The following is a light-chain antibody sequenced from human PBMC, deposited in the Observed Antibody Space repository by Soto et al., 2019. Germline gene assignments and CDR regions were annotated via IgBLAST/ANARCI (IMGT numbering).Light chain of an antibody. Sequence: DIQMTQSPSSLSASVGDRVTIACQSSHDVSRNLNWFQQKPGEAPKLLIYDASNLERGVPSRFSGSGSGTDFTLTINSLQPEDVATYYCQQYNSMLSFGGGTEVEIK. CDR3: QQYNSMLS. J-gene: IGKJ4*01. CDR1: HDVSRN. V-gene: IGKV1-33*01. CDR2: DAS.